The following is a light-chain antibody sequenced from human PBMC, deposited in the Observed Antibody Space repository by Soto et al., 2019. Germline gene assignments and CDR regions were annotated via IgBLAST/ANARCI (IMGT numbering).Light chain of an antibody. CDR3: QQYNAYSWT. CDR2: KAS. CDR1: QSISIW. Sequence: DIQMTQSPSTLSASVGDRVAITCRASQSISIWLAWYQQKPGKAPKLLIYKASSLESGVPSMFSGSGSGTEFTLNISSLQPDDFATYYCQQYNAYSWTFGQGTKVEIK. J-gene: IGKJ1*01. V-gene: IGKV1-5*03.